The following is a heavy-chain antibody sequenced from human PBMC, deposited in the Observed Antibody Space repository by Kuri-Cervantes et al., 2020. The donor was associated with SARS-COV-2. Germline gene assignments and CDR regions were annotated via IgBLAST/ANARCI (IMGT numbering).Heavy chain of an antibody. Sequence: GSLRLSCTVSGGSISSYYWSWIRQPPGKGLEWIGYIYYSGSTNCNPSPKSRVTISVDTSKNQFSLKLSSVTAADTAVYYCARTHYATLLDIWGQGTMVTVSS. CDR2: IYYSGST. CDR1: GGSISSYY. J-gene: IGHJ3*02. D-gene: IGHD2-2*01. V-gene: IGHV4-59*01. CDR3: ARTHYATLLDI.